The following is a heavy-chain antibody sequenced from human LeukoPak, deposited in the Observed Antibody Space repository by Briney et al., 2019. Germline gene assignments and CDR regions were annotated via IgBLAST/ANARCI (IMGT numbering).Heavy chain of an antibody. Sequence: GGSLRLSCAASGFAFSSSSMNWVRQAPGKGLEWISYISSDSNIIYYADSVKGRFTISRDNAKNALYLQMNSLRAEDTAVYYCARTFDYWGQGTLVTVSS. V-gene: IGHV3-48*04. J-gene: IGHJ4*02. CDR2: ISSDSNII. CDR1: GFAFSSSS. CDR3: ARTFDY.